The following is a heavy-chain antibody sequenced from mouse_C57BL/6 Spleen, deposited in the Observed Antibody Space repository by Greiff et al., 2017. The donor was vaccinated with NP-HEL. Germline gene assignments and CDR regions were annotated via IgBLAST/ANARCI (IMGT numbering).Heavy chain of an antibody. CDR2: IYPGDGDT. V-gene: IGHV1-82*01. CDR3: ARRNWDEGYFDY. J-gene: IGHJ2*01. Sequence: QVQLKQSGPELVKPGASVKISCKASGYAFSSSWMNWVKQRPGKGLEWIGRIYPGDGDTNYNGKFKGKATLTADKSSSTAYMQLSSLTSEDSAVYFCARRNWDEGYFDYWGQGTTLTVSS. CDR1: GYAFSSSW. D-gene: IGHD4-1*01.